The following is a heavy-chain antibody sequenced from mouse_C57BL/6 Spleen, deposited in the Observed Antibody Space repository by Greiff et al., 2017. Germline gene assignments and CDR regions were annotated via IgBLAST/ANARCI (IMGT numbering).Heavy chain of an antibody. J-gene: IGHJ2*01. D-gene: IGHD1-1*01. Sequence: VKLQESGAELMKPGASVKLSCKATGYTFTGYWIEWVKQRPGHGLEWIGEILPGSGSTNYNEKFKGKATFTADTSSNTAYMQLSSLTTEDSAIYYCARRIDYYGSSYEGYFDYWGQGTTLTVSS. V-gene: IGHV1-9*01. CDR1: GYTFTGYW. CDR2: ILPGSGST. CDR3: ARRIDYYGSSYEGYFDY.